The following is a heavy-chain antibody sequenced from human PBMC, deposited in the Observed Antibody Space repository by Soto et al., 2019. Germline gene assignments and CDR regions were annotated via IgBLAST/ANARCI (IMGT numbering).Heavy chain of an antibody. J-gene: IGHJ4*02. CDR1: GGSISSGGYY. Sequence: QVQLQESGPGLVKPSQTLSLTCTVSGGSISSGGYYWSWIRQHPGKGLEWIGYIYYSGSTYYNPSLKSRVNISVDTSKNQFSLKLSSVTAADTDVYYCARVYCSGGSCYEFDYWGQGTLVTVSS. CDR2: IYYSGST. D-gene: IGHD2-15*01. V-gene: IGHV4-31*03. CDR3: ARVYCSGGSCYEFDY.